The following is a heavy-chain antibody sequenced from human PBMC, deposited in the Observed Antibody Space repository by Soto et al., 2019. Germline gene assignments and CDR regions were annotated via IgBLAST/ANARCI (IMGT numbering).Heavy chain of an antibody. CDR2: INPNSGGT. V-gene: IGHV1-2*02. CDR3: ARDQSYYDSSRYYQNWFEP. D-gene: IGHD3-22*01. CDR1: GYTFTGYY. Sequence: GDSVKGSCKASGYTFTGYYMHWVRQAPGQGLEWMGWINPNSGGTNYAQKFQGRVTMTRDTSISTAYMELSRLRSDDTAVYYCARDQSYYDSSRYYQNWFEPWGQGTLVRVSS. J-gene: IGHJ5*02.